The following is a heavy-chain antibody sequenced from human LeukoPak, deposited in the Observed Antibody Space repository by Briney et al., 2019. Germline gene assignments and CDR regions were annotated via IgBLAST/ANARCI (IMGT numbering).Heavy chain of an antibody. CDR1: GGTFSSYA. CDR2: IIPIFGTA. CDR3: ARGWFGELLPGYDYAPGFDY. V-gene: IGHV1-69*01. Sequence: SVKVSCKASGGTFSSYAISWVRQAPGQGLEWMGGIIPIFGTANYAQKFQGRVTITADESTSTAYMELSSLRAEDTAVYYCARGWFGELLPGYDYAPGFDYWGQGTLVTVSS. D-gene: IGHD3-10*01. J-gene: IGHJ4*02.